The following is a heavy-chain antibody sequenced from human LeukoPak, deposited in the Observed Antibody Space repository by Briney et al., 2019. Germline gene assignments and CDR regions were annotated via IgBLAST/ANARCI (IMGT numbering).Heavy chain of an antibody. J-gene: IGHJ4*02. D-gene: IGHD4-17*01. V-gene: IGHV1-69*06. CDR2: IIPIFGTA. CDR3: ARGHTAVTRHFDF. CDR1: GGTFSSYA. Sequence: SVKVSCKASGGTFSSYAISWVRQAPGQGLEWMGGIIPIFGTANYAQKFQGRVTITADKSTSTAYMELSSLRAEDTAVYYCARGHTAVTRHFDFWGQGTLVTVSS.